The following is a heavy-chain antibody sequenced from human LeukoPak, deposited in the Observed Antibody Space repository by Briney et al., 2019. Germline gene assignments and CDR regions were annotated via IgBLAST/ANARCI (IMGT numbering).Heavy chain of an antibody. J-gene: IGHJ6*02. D-gene: IGHD3-10*01. V-gene: IGHV4-34*01. CDR3: ARARYYGSGSYYGYYYYGMDV. Sequence: PSETLSLTCTVSGGSISSYYWSWIRQPPGKGLEWIGEINHSGSTNYNPSLKSRVTISVDTSKNQFSLKLSSVTAADTAVYYCARARYYGSGSYYGYYYYGMDVWGQGTTVTVSS. CDR1: GGSISSYY. CDR2: INHSGST.